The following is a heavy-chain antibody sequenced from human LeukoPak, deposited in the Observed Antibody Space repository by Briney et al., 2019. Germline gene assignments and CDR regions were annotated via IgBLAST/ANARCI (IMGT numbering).Heavy chain of an antibody. CDR2: ISYDGSNK. CDR1: GFTFDIYA. V-gene: IGHV3-30-3*01. J-gene: IGHJ4*02. CDR3: ARGGDYAY. Sequence: PGGSLRLSCAASGFTFDIYAMHWVRQAPGKGLEWVAVISYDGSNKYHAESVKGRFTISRDNAKNTLCLEMNSLRDEDTAMYYCARGGDYAYWGQGTLVTVSS. D-gene: IGHD4-17*01.